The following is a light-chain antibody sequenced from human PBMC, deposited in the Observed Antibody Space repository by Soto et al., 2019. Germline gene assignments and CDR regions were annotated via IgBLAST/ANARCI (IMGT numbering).Light chain of an antibody. CDR2: AAS. CDR1: QRISSY. Sequence: DIQMTQFPSSLSASVGDRVTITCRASQRISSYLNWYQQKPGKAPKLLIYAASSLQSGVPSRFSGRGTGTDFALSISSLQPEDFATYYCLQSYFTPLSFGGGTKVEIK. V-gene: IGKV1-39*01. J-gene: IGKJ4*01. CDR3: LQSYFTPLS.